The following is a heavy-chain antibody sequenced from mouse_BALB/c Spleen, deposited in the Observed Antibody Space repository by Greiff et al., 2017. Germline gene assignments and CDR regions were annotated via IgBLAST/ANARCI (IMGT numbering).Heavy chain of an antibody. CDR2: ISSGSSTI. V-gene: IGHV5-17*02. J-gene: IGHJ2*01. CDR3: ARGITTDY. D-gene: IGHD1-1*01. Sequence: DVQLVESGGGLVQPGGSRKLSCAASGFTFSSFGMHWVRQAPEKGLEWVAYISSGSSTIYYADTVKGRFTISRDNPKNTLFLQMTSLRSEDTAMYYCARGITTDYWGQGTTLTVSS. CDR1: GFTFSSFG.